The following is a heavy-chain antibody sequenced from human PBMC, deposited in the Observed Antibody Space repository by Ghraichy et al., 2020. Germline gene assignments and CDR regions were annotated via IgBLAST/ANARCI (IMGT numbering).Heavy chain of an antibody. Sequence: SETLSLTCTVSGGSISSYYWSWIRQPAGKGLEWIGRIYSSGSTNYNPSLKSRVTMSVDTSKNQFSLKLNSVTAADTAVYYCARGHVDDGPGGMDVWGQGTTVTVSS. CDR3: ARGHVDDGPGGMDV. D-gene: IGHD3-10*01. J-gene: IGHJ6*02. CDR1: GGSISSYY. V-gene: IGHV4-4*07. CDR2: IYSSGST.